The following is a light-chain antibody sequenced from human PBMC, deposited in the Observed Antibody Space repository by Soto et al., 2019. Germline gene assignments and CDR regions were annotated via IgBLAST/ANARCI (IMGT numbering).Light chain of an antibody. Sequence: EIVLTQSPGTLSLSPGERATLSCRASQSVRSNYLAWYQQKPGQAPRLLIYNSSTRATGIPDRFSGSGSGTDITLTISRLEPEDFALYYCQQYRDLPQTFGQGTQVDIK. J-gene: IGKJ1*01. CDR1: QSVRSNY. CDR3: QQYRDLPQT. CDR2: NSS. V-gene: IGKV3-20*01.